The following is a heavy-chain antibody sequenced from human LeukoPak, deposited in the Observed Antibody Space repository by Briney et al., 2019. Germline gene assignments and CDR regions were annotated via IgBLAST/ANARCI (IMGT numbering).Heavy chain of an antibody. J-gene: IGHJ4*02. Sequence: ASVKVSCKTSGYTFTNYDINWVRQATGRGLEWMGWLSPNSGNTAYAQKFRGSVTMTMNTSISTAYMDLSSLRSEATAVYYCARGAMATRVLDFWGQGTQVTVSS. CDR3: ARGAMATRVLDF. CDR1: GYTFTNYD. CDR2: LSPNSGNT. D-gene: IGHD5-24*01. V-gene: IGHV1-8*01.